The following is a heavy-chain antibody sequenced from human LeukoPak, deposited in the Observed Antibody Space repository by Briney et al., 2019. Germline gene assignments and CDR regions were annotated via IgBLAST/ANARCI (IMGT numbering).Heavy chain of an antibody. J-gene: IGHJ4*02. D-gene: IGHD5-12*01. V-gene: IGHV3-23*01. Sequence: PGGSLRLSCAASGFTFSSYAMSWVRQAPGKGPQWVSALSGSGGDTYYADSVKGRFTISRDNSKNTLYLQMNSLRAEDTAVYYCAKDVGDTYNHGSGYIPRYFDYWGQGTLVTVSS. CDR3: AKDVGDTYNHGSGYIPRYFDY. CDR2: LSGSGGDT. CDR1: GFTFSSYA.